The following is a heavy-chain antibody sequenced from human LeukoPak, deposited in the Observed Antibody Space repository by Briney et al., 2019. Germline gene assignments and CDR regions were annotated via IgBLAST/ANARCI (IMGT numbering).Heavy chain of an antibody. CDR1: GASIRSSSHY. Sequence: SETLSLTCTVSGASIRSSSHYWAWIRQPPGKGLEWIGSIYYSGSTFYNPSLRSRVTISVDTSKNQFSLKLSSVTAADTAVYYCARNYSSPSSSRYFDSWGQGTLVTVSS. CDR3: ARNYSSPSSSRYFDS. V-gene: IGHV4-39*01. J-gene: IGHJ4*02. D-gene: IGHD6-6*01. CDR2: IYYSGST.